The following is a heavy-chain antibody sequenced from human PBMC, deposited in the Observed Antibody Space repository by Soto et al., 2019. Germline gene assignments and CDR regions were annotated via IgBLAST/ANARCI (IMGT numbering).Heavy chain of an antibody. V-gene: IGHV4-4*07. CDR2: IHYSGSA. CDR3: AREEQLGPYYYYGMDV. J-gene: IGHJ6*02. Sequence: PSETLSLTCTVSYGSISSSYWSWVRQPAGKGLEWIGRIHYSGSAKYNPSLKSRVTMSVDTSKNDFSLKLTSVTAADTAIYYCAREEQLGPYYYYGMDVWGQGTTVTVSS. CDR1: YGSISSSY. D-gene: IGHD1-26*01.